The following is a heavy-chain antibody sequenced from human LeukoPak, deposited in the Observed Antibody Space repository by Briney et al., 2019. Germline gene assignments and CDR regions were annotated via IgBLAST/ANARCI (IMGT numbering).Heavy chain of an antibody. CDR3: ASGYGDSYFDY. CDR1: GFTFSDYY. J-gene: IGHJ4*02. CDR2: ISTSSSYT. V-gene: IGHV3-11*06. D-gene: IGHD4-17*01. Sequence: GGSLRLSCAASGFTFSDYYMSWIRQAPGKGLEWVSYISTSSSYTKCADSVKGRFTISRDNAKNSLYLQVNSLRVDDTAVYYCASGYGDSYFDYWGQGTLVTVSS.